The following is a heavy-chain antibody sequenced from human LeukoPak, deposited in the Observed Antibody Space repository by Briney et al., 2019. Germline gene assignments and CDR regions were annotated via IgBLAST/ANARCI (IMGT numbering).Heavy chain of an antibody. V-gene: IGHV4-61*02. CDR1: GGSTSSGSYY. J-gene: IGHJ6*03. Sequence: SETLSLTCTVSGGSTSSGSYYWSWIRQPAGKGLEWIGRIYTSGSTNYNPSLKSRVTISVDTSKNQFSLKLSSVTAADTAVYYCARELLHYYYYMDVWGKGTTVTISS. CDR3: ARELLHYYYYMDV. CDR2: IYTSGST. D-gene: IGHD2-15*01.